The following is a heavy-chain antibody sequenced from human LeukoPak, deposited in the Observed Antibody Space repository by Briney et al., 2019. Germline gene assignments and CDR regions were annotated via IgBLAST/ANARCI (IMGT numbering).Heavy chain of an antibody. J-gene: IGHJ4*02. V-gene: IGHV3-30*04. CDR1: GFTFSGYA. CDR2: ISYDGTNK. D-gene: IGHD6-6*01. Sequence: PGGSLRLSCAASGFTFSGYAMNWVRQAPGKGLEWVAVISYDGTNKYYADSVKGRFTISRDNAKNSLYLQMNSLRAEDTAVYYCARGAAARPAYFDYWGQGTLVTVSS. CDR3: ARGAAARPAYFDY.